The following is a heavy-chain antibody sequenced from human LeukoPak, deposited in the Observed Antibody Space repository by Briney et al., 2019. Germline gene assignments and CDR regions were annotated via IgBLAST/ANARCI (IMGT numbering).Heavy chain of an antibody. V-gene: IGHV4-59*12. CDR3: ARGYDSSGYLYYYYYMDV. CDR1: GGSISPYY. Sequence: SETLSLTCSVSGGSISPYYWSWIRQPPGKGLEWIGYIYYSGSTNYNPSLKSRVTISVDTSKNQFSLKLSSVTAADTAVYYCARGYDSSGYLYYYYYMDVWGKGTTVTISS. CDR2: IYYSGST. D-gene: IGHD3-22*01. J-gene: IGHJ6*03.